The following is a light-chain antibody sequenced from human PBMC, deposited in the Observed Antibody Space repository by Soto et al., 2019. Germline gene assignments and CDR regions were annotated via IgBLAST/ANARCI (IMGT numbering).Light chain of an antibody. CDR1: QTISTY. V-gene: IGKV1-39*01. CDR3: QQSADSPYT. J-gene: IGKJ2*01. CDR2: AAS. Sequence: DIPMTQSPSSLSASVGDRVTITCRASQTISTYLNWYQQNPGKAPKLLIYAASSLQSGVPSRFSGSGSGTEFTLTISSLKPEDFATYYCQQSADSPYTFGQGTKLEIK.